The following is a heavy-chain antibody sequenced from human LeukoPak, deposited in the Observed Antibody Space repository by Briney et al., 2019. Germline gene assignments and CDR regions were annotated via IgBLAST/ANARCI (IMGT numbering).Heavy chain of an antibody. D-gene: IGHD5-18*01. Sequence: SQTLSLTCTVSGGSISSGGYYWSWIRQHPGKGLERIGYIYYSGSTYYNPSLKSRVTISVDTSKNQFSLKLSSVTAADTAAYYCARDRSTAMGYYYYYYMDVWGKGTTVTVSS. CDR1: GGSISSGGYY. J-gene: IGHJ6*03. CDR3: ARDRSTAMGYYYYYYMDV. CDR2: IYYSGST. V-gene: IGHV4-31*03.